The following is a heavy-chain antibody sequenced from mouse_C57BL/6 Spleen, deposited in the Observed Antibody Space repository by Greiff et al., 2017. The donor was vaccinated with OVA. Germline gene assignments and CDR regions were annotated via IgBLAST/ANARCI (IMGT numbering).Heavy chain of an antibody. CDR2: FHPYNVDI. J-gene: IGHJ1*03. V-gene: IGHV1-47*01. Sequence: QVQLLQSGAELVKPGASVKMSCKASGYTFTTYPIEWMKQNHGKSLEWIGYFHPYNVDIKYNEKFKGKATLTVDKSSSTVYLELSRLTSEDSAVYYCARGPQYFDVWGTGTAVTVSS. CDR1: GYTFTTYP. CDR3: ARGPQYFDV.